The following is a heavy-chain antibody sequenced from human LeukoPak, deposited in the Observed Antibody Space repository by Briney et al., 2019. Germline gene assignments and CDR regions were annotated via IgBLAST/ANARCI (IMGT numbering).Heavy chain of an antibody. D-gene: IGHD2-21*02. Sequence: PSETLSLTCTVSGGSISSSSYYWGWIRQPPGKGLEWIGSIYYSGSTNYNPSLKSRVTISVDTSKNQFSLKLSSVTAADTAVYYCARLGLVTVLLFDYWGQGTLVTVSS. CDR2: IYYSGST. CDR1: GGSISSSSYY. CDR3: ARLGLVTVLLFDY. V-gene: IGHV4-39*07. J-gene: IGHJ4*02.